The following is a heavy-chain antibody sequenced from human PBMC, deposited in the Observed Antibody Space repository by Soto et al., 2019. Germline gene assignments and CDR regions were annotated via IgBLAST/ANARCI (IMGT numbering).Heavy chain of an antibody. CDR2: ISGSGGST. CDR1: EFTFSSYA. D-gene: IGHD3-3*01. V-gene: IGHV3-23*01. J-gene: IGHJ6*03. Sequence: SLRHSCTSSEFTFSSYAMSLVLHTPGKVLEWFSAISGSGGSTYYADSVKGRFTISRDNSKNTLYLKMNSLRAEDTAVYYCAKDRLRFLEWLLYDYYYYMDVWGKGTTVTVSS. CDR3: AKDRLRFLEWLLYDYYYYMDV.